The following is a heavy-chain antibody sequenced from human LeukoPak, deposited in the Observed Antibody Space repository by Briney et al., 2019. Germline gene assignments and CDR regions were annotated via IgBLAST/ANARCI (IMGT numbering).Heavy chain of an antibody. J-gene: IGHJ5*02. CDR2: ISSSGSTI. V-gene: IGHV3-48*03. Sequence: GGSLRLSCAASGFTFSSYEMNWVRQAPGKGLEWVSYISSSGSTIYYADSVKGRFTISRDNAKNSLYLQMNSLRAEDTAVYYCARGVAGPGLRHAHNWFDPWGQGTLVTVSS. D-gene: IGHD4-17*01. CDR1: GFTFSSYE. CDR3: ARGVAGPGLRHAHNWFDP.